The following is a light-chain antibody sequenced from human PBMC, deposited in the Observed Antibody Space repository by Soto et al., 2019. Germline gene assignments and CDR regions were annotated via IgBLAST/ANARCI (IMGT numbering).Light chain of an antibody. CDR1: SSDVGAYNY. J-gene: IGLJ1*01. CDR3: CSYTSSTPRYG. Sequence: QSALTQPASVSGSPGQSITISCTGTSSDVGAYNYVSWYQQHPGKAPKLMIFDVSNRPSGVSNRFSGSKSGYTASLTISGLQAEDEADYYCCSYTSSTPRYGFGTGTKVTVL. CDR2: DVS. V-gene: IGLV2-14*03.